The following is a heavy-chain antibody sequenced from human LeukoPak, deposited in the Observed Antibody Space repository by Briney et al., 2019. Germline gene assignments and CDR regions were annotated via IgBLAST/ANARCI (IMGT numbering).Heavy chain of an antibody. CDR2: IYYSGST. D-gene: IGHD6-6*01. CDR3: AGSIAARPHWYFDL. CDR1: GGSISSYY. J-gene: IGHJ2*01. Sequence: SETLSLTCTVSGGSISSYYWSWIRQPPGKGLEWIGYIYYSGSTNYNPSLKSRVTISVDTSKNQFSLKLSSVTAADTAVYYCAGSIAARPHWYFDLWGRGTLVTVSS. V-gene: IGHV4-59*01.